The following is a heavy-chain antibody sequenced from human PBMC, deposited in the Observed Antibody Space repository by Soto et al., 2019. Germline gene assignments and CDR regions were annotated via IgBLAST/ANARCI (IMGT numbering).Heavy chain of an antibody. J-gene: IGHJ4*02. CDR1: GCTCSIYA. D-gene: IGHD2-15*01. Sequence: PVGSLRLSCAASGCTCSIYAMSWVRQAPGMGLEWVSALNGGGTYAYYADSVKGRFTISRDNSKNTLYLQMNSLRAEDTAVYYCVKGSGGSRPYYFDYWGQGTRVTVSS. CDR2: LNGGGTYA. CDR3: VKGSGGSRPYYFDY. V-gene: IGHV3-23*05.